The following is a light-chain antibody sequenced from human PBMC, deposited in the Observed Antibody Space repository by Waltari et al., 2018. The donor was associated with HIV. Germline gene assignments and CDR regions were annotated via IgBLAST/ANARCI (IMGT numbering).Light chain of an antibody. CDR3: MQGTHWPYT. V-gene: IGKV2-30*01. CDR1: QSLVYRNGNTY. Sequence: VVMTQSPLSLPVTLGQPASISCRSSQSLVYRNGNTYLNWFQQRPGQSPRRLIYKVSNRDAGVPDRFSGSGSGSDFTLKISRVEAEDVGVYYCMQGTHWPYTFGQGIKLKIK. CDR2: KVS. J-gene: IGKJ2*01.